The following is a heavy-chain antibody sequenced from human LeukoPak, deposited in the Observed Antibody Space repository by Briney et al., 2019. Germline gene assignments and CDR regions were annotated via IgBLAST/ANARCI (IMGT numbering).Heavy chain of an antibody. CDR1: GGSISSYY. CDR3: ARDGAIAAAGSWYYGMDV. J-gene: IGHJ6*02. CDR2: IYYSGST. Sequence: ETLSLTCTVSGGSISSYYWSWIRQPPGKGLEWIGYIYYSGSTNYNPSLKSRVTISVDTSKNQFSLKLSSVTAADTAVYYCARDGAIAAAGSWYYGMDVWGQGTTVTVSS. V-gene: IGHV4-59*01. D-gene: IGHD6-13*01.